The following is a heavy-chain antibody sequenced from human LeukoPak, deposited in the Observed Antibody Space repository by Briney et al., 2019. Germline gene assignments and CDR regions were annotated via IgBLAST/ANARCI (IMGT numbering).Heavy chain of an antibody. V-gene: IGHV1-2*02. CDR1: GYTFTGYY. CDR2: INTNSGGT. D-gene: IGHD1-26*01. CDR3: ARDRGSYFSDAFDI. Sequence: ASVKVSCKSSGYTFTGYYMHWVRQAPGQGLEWMGWINTNSGGTNYAQKFQGRVTMTRDTSISTAYMELSRLRSDDTAVYYCARDRGSYFSDAFDIWGQGTVVTVSS. J-gene: IGHJ3*02.